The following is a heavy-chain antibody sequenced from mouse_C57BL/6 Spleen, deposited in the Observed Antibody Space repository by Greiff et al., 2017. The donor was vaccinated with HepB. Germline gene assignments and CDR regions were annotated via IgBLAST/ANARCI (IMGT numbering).Heavy chain of an antibody. CDR2: IDPSDSYT. V-gene: IGHV1-69*01. Sequence: QVQLQQPGAELVMPGASVKLSCKASGYTFTSYWMHWVKQRPGQGLEWIGEIDPSDSYTNYNQKFKGKSTLTVDKSSSTAYLQLSSLTSEDSAVYYCARFTTVVATHYFDYWGQGTTLTVSS. D-gene: IGHD1-1*01. CDR3: ARFTTVVATHYFDY. CDR1: GYTFTSYW. J-gene: IGHJ2*01.